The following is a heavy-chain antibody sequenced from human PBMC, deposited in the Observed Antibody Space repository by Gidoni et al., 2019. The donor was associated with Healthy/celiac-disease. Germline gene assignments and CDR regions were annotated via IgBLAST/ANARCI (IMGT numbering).Heavy chain of an antibody. V-gene: IGHV3-21*01. CDR3: ARSLPAAIGDYYYYGMDV. J-gene: IGHJ6*02. D-gene: IGHD2-2*01. CDR2: ISSSSSYI. Sequence: EVQLVESGGGLVKPGGSLRLSCAASGFTFSSYSMNWVRQAPGKGLEWVLSISSSSSYIYYADSVKGRFTISRDNAKNSLYLQMNSLRAEDTAVYYCARSLPAAIGDYYYYGMDVWGQGTTVTVSS. CDR1: GFTFSSYS.